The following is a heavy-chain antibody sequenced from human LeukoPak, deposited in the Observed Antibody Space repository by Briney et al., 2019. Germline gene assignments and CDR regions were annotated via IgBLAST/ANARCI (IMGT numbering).Heavy chain of an antibody. CDR3: ARRRRDGYNYGFDY. CDR1: GGSISSSSYY. D-gene: IGHD5-24*01. J-gene: IGHJ4*02. Sequence: EASETLSLTCTVSGGSISSSSYYWGWIRQPPGKGLEWIGSIYYSGSTYYNPSLKSRVTISVDTSKNQFSLKLSSVTAADTAVYYCARRRRDGYNYGFDYWGQGTLVTVSS. V-gene: IGHV4-39*01. CDR2: IYYSGST.